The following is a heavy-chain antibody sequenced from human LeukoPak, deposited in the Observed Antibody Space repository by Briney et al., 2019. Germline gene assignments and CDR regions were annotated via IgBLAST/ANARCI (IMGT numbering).Heavy chain of an antibody. CDR2: IYTSGST. CDR3: ARERWLDGYYFDS. CDR1: GGTISSYY. V-gene: IGHV4-4*07. Sequence: SGTLCLTCTVSGGTISSYYWSWLRQPAGKGLEWIGRIYTSGSTTYNPSLTSRVTMSVDTSKTQFSLKLSSVTAADTAVYYCARERWLDGYYFDSWGQGTLVTVSS. D-gene: IGHD6-19*01. J-gene: IGHJ4*02.